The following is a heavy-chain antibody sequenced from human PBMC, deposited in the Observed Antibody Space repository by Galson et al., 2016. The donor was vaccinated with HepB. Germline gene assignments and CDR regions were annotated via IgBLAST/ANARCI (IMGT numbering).Heavy chain of an antibody. CDR2: ISASGGTT. V-gene: IGHV3-23*01. Sequence: LRLSCAVSGLTLATYGMSWVRQSPGKGLEWVSDISASGGTTDYADSVKGRFTISRDNSMNTLYLHMNNLRADDSAVYYCVKAPGTYCSGGNCYFVYWGQGTLVTVSS. J-gene: IGHJ4*02. CDR1: GLTLATYG. CDR3: VKAPGTYCSGGNCYFVY. D-gene: IGHD2-15*01.